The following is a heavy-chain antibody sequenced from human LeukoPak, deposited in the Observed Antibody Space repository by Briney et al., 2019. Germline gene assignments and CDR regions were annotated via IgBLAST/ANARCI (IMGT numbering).Heavy chain of an antibody. CDR3: ARVPPTVEYYFDY. CDR1: GGSISSGGYY. CDR2: IYYSGST. D-gene: IGHD2-21*02. V-gene: IGHV4-31*03. Sequence: SQTLSLTCTVSGGSISSGGYYWSRIRQHPGKGLEWIGYIYYSGSTHYNPSLKSRVTISVDTSKNQFSLKLSTVTAADTAVYYCARVPPTVEYYFDYWGQGTLVTVSS. J-gene: IGHJ4*02.